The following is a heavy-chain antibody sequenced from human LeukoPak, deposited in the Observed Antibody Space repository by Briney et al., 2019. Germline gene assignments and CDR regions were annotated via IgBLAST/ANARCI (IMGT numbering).Heavy chain of an antibody. D-gene: IGHD3-16*01. CDR2: INSDGSST. CDR3: ARVAGSYAAPDY. V-gene: IGHV3-74*01. J-gene: IGHJ4*02. CDR1: GFTFSIYW. Sequence: PGGSLRLSCAASGFTFSIYWMHWVRQAPGKGLVWVSRINSDGSSTSYADSVKGRFTISRDNAKNTLYLQMNSLRAEDTAVYYCARVAGSYAAPDYWGQGTLVTVSS.